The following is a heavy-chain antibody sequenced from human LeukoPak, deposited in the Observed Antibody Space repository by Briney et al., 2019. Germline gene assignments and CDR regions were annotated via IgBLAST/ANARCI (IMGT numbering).Heavy chain of an antibody. Sequence: GGSLRLSCAASGFSXTNXXXSWVXQXXXXXXXXVXXXXXSGXNTYHADSVKGRFTVSRDNSKNTLYLQMNSLGADDTAVYYCAKDRAGGDCSNTHCHYYFDFWGQGTLVTVSP. CDR2: XXXSGXNT. CDR1: GFSXTNXX. V-gene: IGHV3-23*01. CDR3: AKDRAGGDCSNTHCHYYFDF. D-gene: IGHD2-2*01. J-gene: IGHJ4*02.